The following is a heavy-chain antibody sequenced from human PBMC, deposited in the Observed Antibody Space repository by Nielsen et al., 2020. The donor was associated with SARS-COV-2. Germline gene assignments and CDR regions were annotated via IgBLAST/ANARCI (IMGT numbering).Heavy chain of an antibody. CDR1: GFIFSSYG. CDR3: AKMSPPGIAVGTAEYFQH. V-gene: IGHV3-23*01. J-gene: IGHJ1*01. D-gene: IGHD6-19*01. CDR2: ISGRGGST. Sequence: GGSLRLSCTASGFIFSSYGMSWVRQASGKGLEWVSAISGRGGSTYYADSVKGRFTISRDKSKNTLYVLMNSLRAEDTAIYYCAKMSPPGIAVGTAEYFQHWGQGTLVTVSS.